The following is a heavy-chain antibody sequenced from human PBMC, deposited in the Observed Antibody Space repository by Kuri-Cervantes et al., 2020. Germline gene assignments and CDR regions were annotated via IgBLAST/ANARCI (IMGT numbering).Heavy chain of an antibody. J-gene: IGHJ4*02. V-gene: IGHV3-66*01. CDR2: IYSGGST. D-gene: IGHD2-2*01. Sequence: GGSLRLSCAASGFTVSSNYMSWVRQAPGKGLEWVSVIYSGGSTYYADSVKGRFTISRDNSKNTLYLQMNSLRPEDTAVYYCAKEKYQPVAPVGYWGQGTLVTVSS. CDR1: GFTVSSNY. CDR3: AKEKYQPVAPVGY.